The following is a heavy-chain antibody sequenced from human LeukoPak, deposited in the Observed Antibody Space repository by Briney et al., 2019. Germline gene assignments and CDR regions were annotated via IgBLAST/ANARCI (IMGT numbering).Heavy chain of an antibody. CDR1: GFTVSSNY. CDR2: INSDGSST. D-gene: IGHD1-14*01. CDR3: ATGQGHGMDV. V-gene: IGHV3-74*01. J-gene: IGHJ6*02. Sequence: QPGGSLRLSCAASGFTVSSNYMSWVRQAPGKGLVWVSRINSDGSSTSYADSVKGRFTISRDNAKNTLYLQMNSLRAEDTAVYYCATGQGHGMDVWGQGTTVTVSS.